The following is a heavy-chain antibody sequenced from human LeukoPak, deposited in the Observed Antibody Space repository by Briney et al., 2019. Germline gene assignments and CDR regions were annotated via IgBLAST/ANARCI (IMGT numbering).Heavy chain of an antibody. V-gene: IGHV3-74*01. J-gene: IGHJ4*02. CDR1: GFTFSSYW. D-gene: IGHD4-23*01. CDR3: ARRAGGYSHPYDY. Sequence: PGGSLRLSCAASGFTFSSYWMHWVRQAPGKGLVWVSRINSDGSTTLYADSVKGRFTISRDISKNTLYLQMSSLRAEDTAVYYCARRAGGYSHPYDYWGQGVLVTVSS. CDR2: INSDGSTT.